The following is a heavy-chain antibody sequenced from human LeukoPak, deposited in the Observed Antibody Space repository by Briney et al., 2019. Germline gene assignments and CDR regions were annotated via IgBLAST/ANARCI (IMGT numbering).Heavy chain of an antibody. V-gene: IGHV1-18*01. D-gene: IGHD3-22*01. J-gene: IGHJ4*02. CDR3: ARWAGSSGYYYFLDY. CDR1: GNTFTNNG. CDR2: ISAYNGHT. Sequence: GASVKVSCKTSGNTFTNNGISWVRQAPGQGLEWMGWISAYNGHTNYAQKFRDRVTMTRDMSTSTVYMELSSLRSEDTAVYYCARWAGSSGYYYFLDYWGQGTLVTVSS.